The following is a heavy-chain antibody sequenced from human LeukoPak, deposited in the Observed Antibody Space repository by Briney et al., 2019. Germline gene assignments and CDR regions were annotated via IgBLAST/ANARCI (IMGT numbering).Heavy chain of an antibody. V-gene: IGHV3-23*01. D-gene: IGHD4-17*01. CDR2: ISGSGGST. CDR1: GFTFSSYG. CDR3: ARPPYAGSYYFDY. J-gene: IGHJ4*02. Sequence: GGSLRLSCAASGFTFSSYGMSWVRQAPGKGLEWVSAISGSGGSTYYADSVKGRFTISRDNSKNTLYLQMNSLRAEDTAVYYCARPPYAGSYYFDYWGQGTLVTVSS.